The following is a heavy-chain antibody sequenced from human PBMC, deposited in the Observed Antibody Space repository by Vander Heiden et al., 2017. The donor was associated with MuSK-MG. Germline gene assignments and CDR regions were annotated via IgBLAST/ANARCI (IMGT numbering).Heavy chain of an antibody. Sequence: VQLSPSGAEVNTPGESLRISCQGSCYSFPGYWISWVRQMPGKGLEWMGRIDPSDSYTNYSPSFQGHVTISADKSISTAYLQWSSLKASDTAMYYCARPFSGSYYGDAFDIWGQGTMVTVSS. D-gene: IGHD1-26*01. CDR3: ARPFSGSYYGDAFDI. J-gene: IGHJ3*02. CDR1: CYSFPGYW. V-gene: IGHV5-10-1*03. CDR2: IDPSDSYT.